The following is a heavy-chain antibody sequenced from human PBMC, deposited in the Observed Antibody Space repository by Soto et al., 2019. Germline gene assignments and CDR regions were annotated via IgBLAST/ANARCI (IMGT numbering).Heavy chain of an antibody. J-gene: IGHJ4*02. CDR2: IYPGDSDT. CDR1: VYSFTSYW. Sequence: GESLKISCKVSVYSFTSYWIGWVRQMPGKGLEWMGIIYPGDSDTRYSPSFQGQVTISADRSISTAYLQWSSLKASDTAMYYCARIAAAPKCYFDYWGQGTLGTVSS. V-gene: IGHV5-51*01. CDR3: ARIAAAPKCYFDY. D-gene: IGHD6-13*01.